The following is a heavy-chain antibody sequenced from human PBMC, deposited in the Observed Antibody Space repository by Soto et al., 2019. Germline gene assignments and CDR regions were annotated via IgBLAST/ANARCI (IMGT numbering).Heavy chain of an antibody. CDR2: ISGSGGST. CDR1: GFTFSSYA. Sequence: EVQLLESGGGLVQPGGSLRLSCAASGFTFSSYAMSWVRQAPGKGLEWVSAISGSGGSTYYADSVKGRFTISRANSKNTLYLQMNSLRAEDTAVYYCASPSSRATVEEGGRGFYYYYMDVWGKGTTVTVSS. J-gene: IGHJ6*03. CDR3: ASPSSRATVEEGGRGFYYYYMDV. V-gene: IGHV3-23*01. D-gene: IGHD4-4*01.